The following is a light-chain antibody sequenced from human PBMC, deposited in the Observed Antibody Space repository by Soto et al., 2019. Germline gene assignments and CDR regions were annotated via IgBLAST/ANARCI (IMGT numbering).Light chain of an antibody. CDR3: QQYDNWPPLT. J-gene: IGKJ4*01. Sequence: EIVLTQSPATLSLSPGERATLSCRASQSVGSFLGWYQQKPGQAPKLVXYDASNRATGIPARFSGSGFGTEFTLTISSLQSEDFALYYCQQYDNWPPLTFGGGTKVDIK. CDR1: QSVGSF. V-gene: IGKV3-11*01. CDR2: DAS.